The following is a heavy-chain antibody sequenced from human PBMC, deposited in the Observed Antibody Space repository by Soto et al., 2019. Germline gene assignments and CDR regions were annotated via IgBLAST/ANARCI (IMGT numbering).Heavy chain of an antibody. J-gene: IGHJ6*02. CDR1: GYTFTSYY. Sequence: QVQLVQSGAEVKKPGASVKVSCKASGYTFTSYYMHWVRQAPGQGLEWMGIINPSGGSTSYAQKFQGRVTMTRDTSTSTVYMELSSLRSEDTAVYHCARQARYCTNGVCSAYGMDVWGQGTTVTVSS. V-gene: IGHV1-46*01. CDR2: INPSGGST. D-gene: IGHD2-8*01. CDR3: ARQARYCTNGVCSAYGMDV.